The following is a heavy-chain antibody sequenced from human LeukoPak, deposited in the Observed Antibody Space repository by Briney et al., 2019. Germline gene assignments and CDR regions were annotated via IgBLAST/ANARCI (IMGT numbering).Heavy chain of an antibody. J-gene: IGHJ4*02. Sequence: SETLSLTCTVSGGSISSYYWSWIRQPPGKGLEWIGYIYYSGSTNYNPSLKSRVTISVDTSKNQFSLKLSSATAADTAVYYCARIGHEDYNFDYWGQGTLVTVSS. CDR3: ARIGHEDYNFDY. CDR1: GGSISSYY. D-gene: IGHD3-16*01. CDR2: IYYSGST. V-gene: IGHV4-59*01.